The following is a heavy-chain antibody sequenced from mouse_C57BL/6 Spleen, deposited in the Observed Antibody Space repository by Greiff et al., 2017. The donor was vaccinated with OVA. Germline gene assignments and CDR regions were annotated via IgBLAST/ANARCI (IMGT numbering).Heavy chain of an antibody. J-gene: IGHJ3*01. CDR1: GFTFSSYT. V-gene: IGHV5-9*01. CDR2: ISGGGGNT. CDR3: ARQIYDGYSWFAY. Sequence: EVQLVESGGGLVKPGGSLKLSCAASGFTFSSYTMSWVRQTPEKRLEWVATISGGGGNTYYPDSVKGRFTISRDNAKNTLYLQMSILRSEDTALYYCARQIYDGYSWFAYWGQGTLVTVSA. D-gene: IGHD2-3*01.